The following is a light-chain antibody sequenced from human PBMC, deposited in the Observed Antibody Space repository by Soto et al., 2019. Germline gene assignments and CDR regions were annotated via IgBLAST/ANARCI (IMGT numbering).Light chain of an antibody. V-gene: IGLV2-14*01. CDR2: EVS. CDR1: SSDVGGYNY. J-gene: IGLJ1*01. Sequence: QSALTQPASVSGSPGQSITISCTGTSSDVGGYNYVSWYQQHPGKAPKLMIYEVSNRPSGVSNRFSGSKSGNTASLTISGLQDEDEADYYCSSYTSSSTGYVFGTGTKLTV. CDR3: SSYTSSSTGYV.